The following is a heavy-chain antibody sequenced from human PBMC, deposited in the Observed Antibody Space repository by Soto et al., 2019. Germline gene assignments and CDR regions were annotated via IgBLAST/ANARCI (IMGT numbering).Heavy chain of an antibody. CDR3: ARVAYCGGDCYYGMDV. CDR2: IYYSGST. Sequence: QVQLQESGPGLVKPSQTLSLTCTVSGGSISSGGYYWSWIRQHPGKGLEWIGYIYYSGSTYYNPSLKSRVTISVDTSKNHFSLKLSSVTAADTAVYYCARVAYCGGDCYYGMDVWGQGTTVTVSS. V-gene: IGHV4-31*03. D-gene: IGHD2-21*01. CDR1: GGSISSGGYY. J-gene: IGHJ6*02.